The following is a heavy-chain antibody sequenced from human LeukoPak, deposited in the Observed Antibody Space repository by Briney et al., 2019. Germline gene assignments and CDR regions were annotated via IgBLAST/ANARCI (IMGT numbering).Heavy chain of an antibody. J-gene: IGHJ6*02. CDR3: ARHSTSMGSGWYGVNGMDV. CDR1: GGSISSGHYY. CDR2: IYYSGST. V-gene: IGHV4-30-4*01. D-gene: IGHD6-19*01. Sequence: KPSETLSLTCTVSGGSISSGHYYWSWIRQPPGKGLEWIGYIYYSGSTYYNPSLRSRVTISVDMPKNQFSLKLSSVTAADTAVYYCARHSTSMGSGWYGVNGMDVWGQGTTVTVSS.